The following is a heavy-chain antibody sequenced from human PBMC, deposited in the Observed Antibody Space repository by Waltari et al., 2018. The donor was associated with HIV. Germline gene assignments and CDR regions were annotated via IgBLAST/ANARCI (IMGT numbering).Heavy chain of an antibody. Sequence: QVQLQESGPGLVKPSQTLSLSCVVSGVSINAGGYYWSWLRQHPGAGLEWIAHIYNNGNTYYNPSLKGRVTISLDTSEHQFSLKLSSVTAADTAVYYCARGRKGFLGIEDFDYWGQGTLVTVSS. CDR1: GVSINAGGYY. V-gene: IGHV4-31*11. J-gene: IGHJ4*02. CDR3: ARGRKGFLGIEDFDY. CDR2: IYNNGNT. D-gene: IGHD7-27*01.